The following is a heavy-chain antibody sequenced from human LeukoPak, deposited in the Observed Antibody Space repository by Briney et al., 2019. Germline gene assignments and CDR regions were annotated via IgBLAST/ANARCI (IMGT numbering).Heavy chain of an antibody. CDR3: ARRGVNDYGGFLDY. CDR2: IYPGDSDT. CDR1: GSRFTSYW. Sequence: GGPLKISCKGSGSRFTSYWIGWVRQLPGKGLEWMGIIYPGDSDTRYSPSFQGQVTISADKSISTAYLQWSSLKASDTAMYYCARRGVNDYGGFLDYWGQGTLVTVSS. V-gene: IGHV5-51*01. J-gene: IGHJ4*02. D-gene: IGHD4-23*01.